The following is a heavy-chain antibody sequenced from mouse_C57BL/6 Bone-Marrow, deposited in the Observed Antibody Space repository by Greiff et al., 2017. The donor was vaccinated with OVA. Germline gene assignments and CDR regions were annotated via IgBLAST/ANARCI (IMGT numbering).Heavy chain of an antibody. Sequence: QVQLQQPGAELVRPGTSVKLSCKASGYTFTSYWMHWVKQRPGQGLEWIGVIDPSDSYTNYNQKFKGKATLTVDTSSSTAYMQLSSLTSEDSAVYYCARRLDSSGYYYAMDYWGQGTSVTVSS. CDR2: IDPSDSYT. CDR3: ARRLDSSGYYYAMDY. J-gene: IGHJ4*01. V-gene: IGHV1-59*01. D-gene: IGHD3-2*02. CDR1: GYTFTSYW.